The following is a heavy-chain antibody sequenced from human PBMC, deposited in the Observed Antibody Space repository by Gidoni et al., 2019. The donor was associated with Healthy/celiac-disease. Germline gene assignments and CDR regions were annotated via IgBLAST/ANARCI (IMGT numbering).Heavy chain of an antibody. Sequence: QLQLQESGPGLVKPSETLSLPCTVSVGSISSSSYYWGWIRQTPGKGLEWIGSIYYSGSTDYNPSLKRRVTISVDTSKNQFSLKLSSVTAADTAVYYCARRMIQLWWGWGQGTLVTVSS. D-gene: IGHD5-18*01. CDR3: ARRMIQLWWG. V-gene: IGHV4-39*01. CDR1: VGSISSSSYY. J-gene: IGHJ4*02. CDR2: IYYSGST.